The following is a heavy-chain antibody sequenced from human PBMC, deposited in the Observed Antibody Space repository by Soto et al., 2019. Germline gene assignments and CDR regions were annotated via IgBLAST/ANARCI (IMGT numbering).Heavy chain of an antibody. CDR1: GGFLSESY. CDR3: VRIRYQLPSSVLWLDP. CDR2: INHVGGT. D-gene: IGHD3-16*01. Sequence: SETLSLTCAVYGGFLSESYWTWSRQPPGKGLEWIGEINHVGGTNYNPSLKSRVTMSVDTSQNQFSLRLISVTAADTAMYFCVRIRYQLPSSVLWLDPWGQGTPLTVSS. V-gene: IGHV4-34*01. J-gene: IGHJ5*01.